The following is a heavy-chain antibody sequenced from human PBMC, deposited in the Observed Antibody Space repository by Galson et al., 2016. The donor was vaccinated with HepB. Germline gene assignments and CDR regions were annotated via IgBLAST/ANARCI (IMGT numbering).Heavy chain of an antibody. Sequence: SLRLSCAASGFTFNTYDMHWVRQTTGKGLEWVSGIGTAGDTYYPGPVKGRFTISRENAKNSLYLQMNSLRVGESAVYYCARGRRYGLGNGDYGVYYFNFWGQGTLVTVSS. D-gene: IGHD4-17*01. V-gene: IGHV3-13*01. CDR3: ARGRRYGLGNGDYGVYYFNF. J-gene: IGHJ4*02. CDR2: IGTAGDT. CDR1: GFTFNTYD.